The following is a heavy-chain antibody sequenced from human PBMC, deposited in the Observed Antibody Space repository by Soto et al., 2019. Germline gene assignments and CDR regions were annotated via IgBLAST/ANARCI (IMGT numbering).Heavy chain of an antibody. J-gene: IGHJ4*02. Sequence: ASVKVSCTASGYTFRSYAMHWVRQAPGQRLEWMGWINAGYGNTKSSQKFQGQVTISADKSLHTAYLQWTSLEASDTAMYYCARKFAPEFFDSWGQGALVTVSS. D-gene: IGHD3-10*01. V-gene: IGHV1-3*01. CDR1: GYTFRSYA. CDR3: ARKFAPEFFDS. CDR2: INAGYGNT.